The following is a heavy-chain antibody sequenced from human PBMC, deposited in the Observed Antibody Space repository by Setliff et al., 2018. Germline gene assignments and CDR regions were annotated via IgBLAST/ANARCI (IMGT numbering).Heavy chain of an antibody. CDR1: GFTFDDYG. D-gene: IGHD6-13*01. V-gene: IGHV3-20*04. CDR3: ARGRPLYSSPVDY. J-gene: IGHJ4*02. Sequence: PGGSLRLSCPASGFTFDDYGMSWVRQAPGKGLEWVSGLSWRGDNIGYADSVKGRFTISRDNAKNSLYLQMTSLRAEDTALYYCARGRPLYSSPVDYWGQGTLVTVSS. CDR2: LSWRGDNI.